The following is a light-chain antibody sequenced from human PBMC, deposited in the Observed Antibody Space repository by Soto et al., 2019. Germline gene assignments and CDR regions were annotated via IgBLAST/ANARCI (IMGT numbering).Light chain of an antibody. J-gene: IGLJ2*01. CDR3: QTYDSSLSGAV. Sequence: QSVLTQSPSVSGAPGHRVTISCTGSTSNIGAGYDVYWYQQLPGTAPKLLMYGNSNRPSGVPERFSGSKSGTSASLAITGLQAEDEADYYCQTYDSSLSGAVFGAGTQLTVL. CDR1: TSNIGAGYD. CDR2: GNS. V-gene: IGLV1-40*01.